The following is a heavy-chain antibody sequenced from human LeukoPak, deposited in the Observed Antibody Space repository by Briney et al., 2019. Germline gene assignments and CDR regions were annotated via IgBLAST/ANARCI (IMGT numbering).Heavy chain of an antibody. CDR2: ISAYNGNT. CDR1: GYTFTSYG. D-gene: IGHD6-19*01. CDR3: ASSIAVAGTGVTFDY. J-gene: IGHJ4*02. V-gene: IGHV1-18*01. Sequence: ASVKVSCKASGYTFTSYGISWVRQAPGQGLEWMGWISAYNGNTNYAQKLQGRVTMITDTSTSTAYMELRSLRSDDTAVYYCASSIAVAGTGVTFDYGGQGPLVPVSS.